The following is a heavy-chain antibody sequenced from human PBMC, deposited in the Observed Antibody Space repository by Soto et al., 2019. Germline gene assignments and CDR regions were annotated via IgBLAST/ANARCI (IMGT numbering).Heavy chain of an antibody. D-gene: IGHD2-2*01. J-gene: IGHJ4*02. V-gene: IGHV4-59*08. CDR2: IYYSGST. CDR1: AGAISSYY. Sequence: SETLSLTCTVAAGAISSYYWSWIRQPPGKGLEWLGYIYYSGSTNYNPSLKSRVTISVDTSKNQFSLELSSVTAADTAVYFCARTRGVVPAAFYYFDCWGQGTLVDVSA. CDR3: ARTRGVVPAAFYYFDC.